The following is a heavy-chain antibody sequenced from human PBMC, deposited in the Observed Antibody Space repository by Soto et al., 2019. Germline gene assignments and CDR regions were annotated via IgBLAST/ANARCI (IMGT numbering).Heavy chain of an antibody. J-gene: IGHJ6*02. Sequence: GESLKISCQASGYSSSNFWIGWVRQMPGKGLEWVGFIHLGGSETRYVPSFQDQVTISAARSINTAYLQWNSLRASDTAMYYCARRPAWYYGSADRGYYYYYGMDVWGQGTTVTVSS. CDR2: IHLGGSET. V-gene: IGHV5-51*01. CDR1: GYSSSNFW. CDR3: ARRPAWYYGSADRGYYYYYGMDV. D-gene: IGHD3-10*01.